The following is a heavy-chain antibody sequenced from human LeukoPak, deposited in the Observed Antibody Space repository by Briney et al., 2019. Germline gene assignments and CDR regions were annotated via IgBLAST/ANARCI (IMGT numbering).Heavy chain of an antibody. CDR1: GYTFSGYY. V-gene: IGHV1-2*02. Sequence: ASVKVSCKASGYTFSGYYLYWVRQAPGQGLEWMGWINPKSGGTVYAQKFQGRVTMTRDTSSSTAYMELSRLRFDDTVVYYCARGPRITIFGVVMANDAFDIWGQGTMVTVSS. CDR3: ARGPRITIFGVVMANDAFDI. CDR2: INPKSGGT. D-gene: IGHD3-3*01. J-gene: IGHJ3*02.